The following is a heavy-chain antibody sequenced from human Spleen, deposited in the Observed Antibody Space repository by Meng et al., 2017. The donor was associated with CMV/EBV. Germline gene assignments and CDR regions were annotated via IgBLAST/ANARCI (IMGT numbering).Heavy chain of an antibody. CDR1: GFTFDDYT. J-gene: IGHJ4*02. CDR3: ATYWSADY. CDR2: ISWNSDGV. V-gene: IGHV3-9*01. D-gene: IGHD1-1*01. Sequence: SLKISCAASGFTFDDYTMYWVRQTPGKGLEWVSGISWNSDGVGYVDSVKGRFTISRDNAKNSLYLQMNSLRPEDTAMYYCATYWSADYWGQGTLVTVSS.